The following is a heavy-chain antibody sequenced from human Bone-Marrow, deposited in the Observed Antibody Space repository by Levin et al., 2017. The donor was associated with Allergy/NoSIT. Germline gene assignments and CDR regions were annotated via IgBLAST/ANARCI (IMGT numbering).Heavy chain of an antibody. CDR1: GFTFSSYS. CDR2: ISSSSSYI. Sequence: NPGESLKISCAASGFTFSSYSMNWVRQAPGKGLEWVSSISSSSSYIYYADSVKGRFTISRDNAKNSLYLQMNSLRAEDTAVYYCASFVTGKMATIRANADYWGQGTLVTVSS. V-gene: IGHV3-21*01. CDR3: ASFVTGKMATIRANADY. J-gene: IGHJ4*02. D-gene: IGHD5-24*01.